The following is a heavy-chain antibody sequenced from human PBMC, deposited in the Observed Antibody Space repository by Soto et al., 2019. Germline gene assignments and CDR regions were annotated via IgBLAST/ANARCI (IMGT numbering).Heavy chain of an antibody. V-gene: IGHV4-59*01. CDR2: TYYSGST. D-gene: IGHD6-13*01. Sequence: SETLSLTCTVSGGSISSYYWSWIRQPPGKGLEWIGYTYYSGSTNYNPSLKSRVTISVDTSKNQFSLKLSSVTAADTAVYYCARGLAAAGIGWFDPWGQGTLVTVSS. CDR3: ARGLAAAGIGWFDP. J-gene: IGHJ5*02. CDR1: GGSISSYY.